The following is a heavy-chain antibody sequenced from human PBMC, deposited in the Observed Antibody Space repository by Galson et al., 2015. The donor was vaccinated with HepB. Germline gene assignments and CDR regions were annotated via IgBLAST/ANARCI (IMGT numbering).Heavy chain of an antibody. V-gene: IGHV3-23*01. J-gene: IGHJ4*02. CDR3: AKEPYYDSNPDYFDY. CDR1: GFTFSSYA. CDR2: VSGSGGRT. Sequence: SLRLSCAASGFTFSSYAMSWVRQAPGKGLEWVSAVSGSGGRTYYADSVKGRFTISRDNSKNTLYLQMNSLRAEDTALYYCAKEPYYDSNPDYFDYWGQGTLVTVSS. D-gene: IGHD3-22*01.